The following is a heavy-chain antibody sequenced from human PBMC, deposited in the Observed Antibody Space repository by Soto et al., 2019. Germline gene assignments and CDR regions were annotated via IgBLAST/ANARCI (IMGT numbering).Heavy chain of an antibody. CDR3: ARAIVKVAATLFVF. J-gene: IGHJ4*02. CDR2: INHSGFT. V-gene: IGHV4-34*01. CDR1: DGSFRGHY. D-gene: IGHD6-25*01. Sequence: SETLSLTCGLSDGSFRGHYWSWIRQPPGKGLEWIAEINHSGFTNYNPSLKSRVTISRDTPTTQISLKLTSLTAADSALYYCARAIVKVAATLFVFWGPGVAVTV.